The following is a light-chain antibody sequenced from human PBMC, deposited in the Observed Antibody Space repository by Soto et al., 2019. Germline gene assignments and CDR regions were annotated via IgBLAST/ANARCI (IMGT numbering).Light chain of an antibody. V-gene: IGKV1-17*01. Sequence: DIQMTQFPSSLSASVGDRVTITCRASPGIRNDLAWYQQKPGKAPKRLIYAASSLQSGVPSRFSGSGSGTEFTLAISSLQPEDFATFYCLQHSTYPLTFGQGTKVEIK. J-gene: IGKJ1*01. CDR2: AAS. CDR1: PGIRND. CDR3: LQHSTYPLT.